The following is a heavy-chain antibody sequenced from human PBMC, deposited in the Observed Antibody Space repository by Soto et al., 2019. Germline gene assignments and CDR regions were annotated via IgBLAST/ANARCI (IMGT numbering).Heavy chain of an antibody. CDR2: ISYDGSNK. CDR3: ARDHSIFGMVYYYYGMDV. CDR1: EFKFISYA. J-gene: IGHJ6*01. Sequence: VLPLRLSCAASEFKFISYAMHWVRQAPGKGLEWVAVISYDGSNKYYADSVKGRFTISRDNSKNTLYLQMNSLRAEDTAVYYCARDHSIFGMVYYYYGMDVWGQGTTVTVSS. V-gene: IGHV3-30-3*01. D-gene: IGHD3-3*01.